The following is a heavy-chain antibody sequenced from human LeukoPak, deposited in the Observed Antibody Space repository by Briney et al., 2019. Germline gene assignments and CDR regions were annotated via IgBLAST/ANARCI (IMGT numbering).Heavy chain of an antibody. J-gene: IGHJ6*03. Sequence: SVKVSCKASGGTFSSYAISWVGQAPGQGLEWMGGIIPIFGTANYAQKFQGRVTITTDESTSTAYMELSSLRSEDTAVYYCARDLSSYGPRDYYYYMDVWGKGTTVTVSS. CDR2: IIPIFGTA. CDR3: ARDLSSYGPRDYYYYMDV. V-gene: IGHV1-69*05. CDR1: GGTFSSYA. D-gene: IGHD5-18*01.